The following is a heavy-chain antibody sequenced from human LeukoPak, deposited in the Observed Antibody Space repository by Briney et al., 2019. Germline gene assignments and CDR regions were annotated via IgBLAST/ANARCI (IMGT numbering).Heavy chain of an antibody. V-gene: IGHV4-34*01. Sequence: ASETLSLTCTVSGGSISSYYWSWIRQPPGKGLEWIGEINHSGSTNYNPSLKSRVTISVDTSKNQFSLKLSSVTAADTAVYYCARYSMGNFDYWGQGTLVTVSS. CDR2: INHSGST. CDR1: GGSISSYY. CDR3: ARYSMGNFDY. D-gene: IGHD6-13*01. J-gene: IGHJ4*02.